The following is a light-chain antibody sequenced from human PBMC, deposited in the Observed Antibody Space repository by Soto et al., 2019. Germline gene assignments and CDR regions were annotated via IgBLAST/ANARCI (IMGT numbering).Light chain of an antibody. CDR2: GAS. Sequence: EIVMTQSPDTLSVSPGERATLSCRASLSVSTNLAWYQQKPGQAPRLLFYGASTRATGIPARFSAGGSGTEFTLTISSLQSEDFAIYYCQQYIMWPSGTFGQGTRLEIK. V-gene: IGKV3-15*01. CDR3: QQYIMWPSGT. CDR1: LSVSTN. J-gene: IGKJ5*01.